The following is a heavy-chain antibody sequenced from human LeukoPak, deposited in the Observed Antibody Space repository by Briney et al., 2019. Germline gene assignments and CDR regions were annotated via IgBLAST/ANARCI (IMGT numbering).Heavy chain of an antibody. D-gene: IGHD6-19*01. V-gene: IGHV3-74*01. CDR1: GFTFSSYW. CDR2: IKSDGSST. Sequence: GGSLILSCAASGFTFSSYWMHWVRQAPGKGLVWVSRIKSDGSSTYYADSVKGRFTISRDNAKNTLYLQMNSLRAEDTAVYYCTRDRGSSGWSDYWGQGTLVTVSS. CDR3: TRDRGSSGWSDY. J-gene: IGHJ4*02.